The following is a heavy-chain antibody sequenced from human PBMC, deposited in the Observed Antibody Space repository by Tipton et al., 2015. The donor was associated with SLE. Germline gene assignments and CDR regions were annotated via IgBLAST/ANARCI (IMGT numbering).Heavy chain of an antibody. D-gene: IGHD2-15*01. J-gene: IGHJ4*02. CDR2: ISSSGSTI. V-gene: IGHV3-48*03. CDR3: AKDISRGRERYFDY. Sequence: SLRLSCAASGFTFSSYEMNWVRQAPGKGLEWVSYISSSGSTIYYADSVKGRFTISRDNSKNSLYLQMNSLRTEDTALYYCAKDISRGRERYFDYWGQGTLVTVSS. CDR1: GFTFSSYE.